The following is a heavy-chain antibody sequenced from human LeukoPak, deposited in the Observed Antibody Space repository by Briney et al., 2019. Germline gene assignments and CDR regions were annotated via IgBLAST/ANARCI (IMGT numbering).Heavy chain of an antibody. CDR2: IYDSGTT. Sequence: SETLSLTCTVSGDSINRYLWTWIRQPAGRGLEWIGRIYDSGTTNYRPSLKSRVSMSVETPKNQFSLRLSSVTAADTAVYYCARQSDSGGYFEYWGQGIRVTVSS. V-gene: IGHV4-4*07. CDR3: ARQSDSGGYFEY. D-gene: IGHD2-15*01. J-gene: IGHJ4*01. CDR1: GDSINRYL.